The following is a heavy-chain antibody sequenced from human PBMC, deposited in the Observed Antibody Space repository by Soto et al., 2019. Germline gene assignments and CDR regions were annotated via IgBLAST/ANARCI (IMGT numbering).Heavy chain of an antibody. D-gene: IGHD2-15*01. CDR1: GYTLTRYS. CDR3: ARDLRGCSGGTCYSVFDY. J-gene: IGHJ4*02. V-gene: IGHV1-3*01. Sequence: GASVKVSCKASGYTLTRYSIHWVRQAPGQRLEWMGWINAGNGYTEYSQKFQGRVTLTRDTSASTAYMELSSLRSEDTAVYYCARDLRGCSGGTCYSVFDYWGQGTLVTVSS. CDR2: INAGNGYT.